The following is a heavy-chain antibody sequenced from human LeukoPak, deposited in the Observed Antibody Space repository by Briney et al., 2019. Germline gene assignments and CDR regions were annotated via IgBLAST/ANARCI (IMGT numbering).Heavy chain of an antibody. D-gene: IGHD3-9*01. CDR1: GFTFSSYE. V-gene: IGHV3-48*03. CDR3: ARLGWYYDILTGYSYYYYGMDV. Sequence: GGSLRLSCAASGFTFSSYEMNWVRQAPGKGLEWVSYISSSGRTIYYADSVEGRFTISRDNANNSLYLQMNSLRAEDAAVYYCARLGWYYDILTGYSYYYYGMDVWGKGATVTVSS. J-gene: IGHJ6*04. CDR2: ISSSGRTI.